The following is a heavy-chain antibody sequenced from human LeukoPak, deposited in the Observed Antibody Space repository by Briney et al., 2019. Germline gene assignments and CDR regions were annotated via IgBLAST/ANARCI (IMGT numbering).Heavy chain of an antibody. CDR1: GFSFGEYG. D-gene: IGHD3-3*01. J-gene: IGHJ4*02. Sequence: GGSLRLSCRASGFSFGEYGMSWVRQAPGKGLEWVGFIRAKAYGGTADYAASVKGRFSISRDDSRSIAYLQMNSLKTEDTAVYYCTADQFFWGQGTLVTVSS. CDR2: IRAKAYGGTA. CDR3: TADQFF. V-gene: IGHV3-49*04.